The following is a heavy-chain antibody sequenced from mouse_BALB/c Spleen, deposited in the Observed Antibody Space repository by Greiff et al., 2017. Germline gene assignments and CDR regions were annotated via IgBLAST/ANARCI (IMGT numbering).Heavy chain of an antibody. CDR3: ARDRDYGNLYYAMDY. D-gene: IGHD2-1*01. J-gene: IGHJ4*01. CDR2: IWGDGST. CDR1: GFSLTGYG. Sequence: QVQLQQSGPGLVAPSQSLSITCTVSGFSLTGYGVNWVRQPPGKGLEWLGMIWGDGSTDYNSALKSRLSISKDNSKSQVFLKMNSLQTDDTARYYCARDRDYGNLYYAMDYWGQGTSVTVSS. V-gene: IGHV2-6-7*01.